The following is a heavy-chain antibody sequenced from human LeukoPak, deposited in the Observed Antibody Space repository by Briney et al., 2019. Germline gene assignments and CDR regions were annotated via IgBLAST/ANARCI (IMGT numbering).Heavy chain of an antibody. J-gene: IGHJ4*02. CDR3: ARDFKFTIFGVVINSPGGY. V-gene: IGHV1-2*02. CDR2: INPNSGGT. Sequence: ASVKVSCKASGYTFTGYYMHWVRQAPGQGLEWMGWINPNSGGTNYAQKFQGRVTMTRDTSISTAYMELSRLRSDDTAVYYCARDFKFTIFGVVINSPGGYWGQGTLVTVSS. CDR1: GYTFTGYY. D-gene: IGHD3-3*01.